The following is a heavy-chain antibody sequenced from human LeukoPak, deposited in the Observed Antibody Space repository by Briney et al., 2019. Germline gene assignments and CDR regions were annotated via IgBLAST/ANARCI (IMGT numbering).Heavy chain of an antibody. D-gene: IGHD2-15*01. J-gene: IGHJ4*02. CDR1: GFTFSSYA. CDR3: AKIHCSGGSCRRGTTPYYFDY. V-gene: IGHV3-23*01. Sequence: GGSLRLSCAASGFTFSSYAMSWARQAPGKGLEWVSAISGSGGSTYYADSVKGRFTISRDNSKNTLYLQMNSLRAEDTAVYYCAKIHCSGGSCRRGTTPYYFDYWGQGTLVTISS. CDR2: ISGSGGST.